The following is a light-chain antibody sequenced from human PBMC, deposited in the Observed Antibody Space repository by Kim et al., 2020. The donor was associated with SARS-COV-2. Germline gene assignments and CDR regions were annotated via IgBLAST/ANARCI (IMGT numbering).Light chain of an antibody. Sequence: QSVLTQPPSLSGAPGQRVTISCAGSSSNIGTGHDVHWYQQLPGTAPKLLIYDNNNRPSGVPDRFSGSKSGTSASLAITELQAEDEADYYCQSYDTSLGTYVFGTGTKVTVL. V-gene: IGLV1-40*01. CDR2: DNN. CDR1: SSNIGTGHD. J-gene: IGLJ1*01. CDR3: QSYDTSLGTYV.